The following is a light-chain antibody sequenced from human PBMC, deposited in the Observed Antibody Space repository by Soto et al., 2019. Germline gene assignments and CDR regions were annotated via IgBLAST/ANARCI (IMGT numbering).Light chain of an antibody. CDR2: GAS. J-gene: IGKJ1*01. V-gene: IGKV3-15*01. CDR1: QSVSSN. Sequence: EIVMTQSPATLSVSPGERATLSCRASQSVSSNLAWYQQKPGPAPRLLIYGASTRATGIPARFSGSGSGTEFTLTISSLQSEDFAVYYCQHYNNRPPWTFGQGTKVEIK. CDR3: QHYNNRPPWT.